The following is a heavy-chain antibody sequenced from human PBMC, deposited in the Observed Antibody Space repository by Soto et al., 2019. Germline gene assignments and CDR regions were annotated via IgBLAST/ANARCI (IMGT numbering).Heavy chain of an antibody. CDR3: AREYSSSRAGFYYYYGMDV. J-gene: IGHJ6*02. CDR2: ISSSGSTI. Sequence: GSLRLSCAASGFTFSDYYMSWIRQAPGKGLEWVSYISSSGSTIYYADSVKGRFTISRDNAKNSLYLQMNSLRAEDTAVYYCAREYSSSRAGFYYYYGMDVWGQGTTVTVSS. V-gene: IGHV3-11*01. D-gene: IGHD6-6*01. CDR1: GFTFSDYY.